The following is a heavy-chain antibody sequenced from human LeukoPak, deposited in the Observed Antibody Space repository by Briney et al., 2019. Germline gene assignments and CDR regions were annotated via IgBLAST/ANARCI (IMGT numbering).Heavy chain of an antibody. J-gene: IGHJ4*02. CDR3: ARGHPHGWELYLDY. D-gene: IGHD4-23*01. V-gene: IGHV3-30*04. CDR1: GFNFGAYA. Sequence: AGGSLRLSCAASGFNFGAYAMHWVRQSPGKGLDWVALISYDGSNQWYADSVKGRFTVSRDSSKNTLYLQMNSLRVGDTAVYYCARGHPHGWELYLDYWGQGTLVTVSS. CDR2: ISYDGSNQ.